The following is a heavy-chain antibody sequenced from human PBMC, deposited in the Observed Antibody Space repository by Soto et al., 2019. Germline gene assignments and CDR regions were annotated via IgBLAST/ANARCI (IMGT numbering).Heavy chain of an antibody. J-gene: IGHJ4*02. CDR2: INPSGGYT. V-gene: IGHV1-46*03. D-gene: IGHD2-21*02. CDR3: GRGGSIVVLSAAYDH. CDR1: GYTFTSYY. Sequence: ASVKVSCKASGYTFTSYYMNWVRQAPGQGLEWLGIINPSGGYTTYAQRFLGRVTMTSDTSTSTVHMELGSLTSEDTAVYYCGRGGSIVVLSAAYDHWGQGTLVTVSS.